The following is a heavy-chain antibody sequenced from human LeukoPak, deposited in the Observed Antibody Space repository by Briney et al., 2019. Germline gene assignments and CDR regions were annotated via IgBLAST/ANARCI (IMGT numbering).Heavy chain of an antibody. Sequence: GGSLRLSCAASGFTFSSYWMNWVSQAPGKGLEWVANIKQNGREKYYVDSVKGRFTISRDNAKNSLYLQMNSLRAEDTAVYYCARDLDPSSSPFPYYFDYWGQGTLVTVSS. CDR3: ARDLDPSSSPFPYYFDY. CDR2: IKQNGREK. J-gene: IGHJ4*02. D-gene: IGHD6-6*01. V-gene: IGHV3-7*01. CDR1: GFTFSSYW.